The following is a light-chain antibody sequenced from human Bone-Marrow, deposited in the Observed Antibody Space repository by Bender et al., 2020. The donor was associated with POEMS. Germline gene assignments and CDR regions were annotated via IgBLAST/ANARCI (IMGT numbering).Light chain of an antibody. V-gene: IGLV2-23*02. CDR3: CSYSYSGTFVYV. J-gene: IGLJ1*01. CDR1: SRDVGNYNL. Sequence: QSALTQPASVSGSPGQSITISCTGTSRDVGNYNLVSWYQQHPGKAPSVIIYEVNERPSGVSNRFSGSKAGNTAYLTISGLQVEDEADYYCCSYSYSGTFVYVFGTGNKVTGL. CDR2: EVN.